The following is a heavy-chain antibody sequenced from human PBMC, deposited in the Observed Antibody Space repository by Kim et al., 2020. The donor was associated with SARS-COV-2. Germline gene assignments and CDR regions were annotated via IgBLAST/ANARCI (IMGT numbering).Heavy chain of an antibody. J-gene: IGHJ6*02. D-gene: IGHD5-12*01. Sequence: ASVKVSCKVSGYTLTELSMHWVRQAPGKGLEWMGGFDPEDGETIYAQKFQGRVTMTEDTSTDTAYMELSSLRSEDTAVYYCATDLDIVATIKDARYGMDVWGQGTTVTVSS. CDR3: ATDLDIVATIKDARYGMDV. V-gene: IGHV1-24*01. CDR2: FDPEDGET. CDR1: GYTLTELS.